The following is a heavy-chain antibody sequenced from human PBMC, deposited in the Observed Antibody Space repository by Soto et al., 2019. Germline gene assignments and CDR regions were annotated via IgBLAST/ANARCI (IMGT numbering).Heavy chain of an antibody. J-gene: IGHJ5*02. D-gene: IGHD1-1*01. V-gene: IGHV1-69*01. Sequence: QVQLVQSGAEVKKPGSSVKVSCKESGGTFSSYAIAWVRQAPGQGLEWMGGIVPIFGVANYAHKFQGRVAITADEATNTAYLELSSLRSDDTAVYYCATAAPSRYHWNDLGNGFDPWGQGTLVTVSS. CDR3: ATAAPSRYHWNDLGNGFDP. CDR2: IVPIFGVA. CDR1: GGTFSSYA.